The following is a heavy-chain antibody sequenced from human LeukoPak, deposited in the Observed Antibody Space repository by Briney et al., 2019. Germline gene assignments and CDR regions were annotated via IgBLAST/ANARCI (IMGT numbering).Heavy chain of an antibody. V-gene: IGHV4-34*01. Sequence: PSETLSLTCAVYGGSFSGYYWSWIRQPPGKGLEWIGEINHSGSTNYNPSLKSRVTISVDTSKNQFSLKLSSVTAADTAVYYCELGYCSGGSCYGVPSKGYYMDVWGKGTTVTISS. CDR2: INHSGST. J-gene: IGHJ6*03. CDR1: GGSFSGYY. D-gene: IGHD2-15*01. CDR3: ELGYCSGGSCYGVPSKGYYMDV.